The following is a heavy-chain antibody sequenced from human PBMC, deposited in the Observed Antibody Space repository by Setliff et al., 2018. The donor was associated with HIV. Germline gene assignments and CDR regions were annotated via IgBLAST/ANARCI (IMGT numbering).Heavy chain of an antibody. CDR1: GFTFATYA. CDR2: ISGSGGST. Sequence: GESLKISCAASGFTFATYAMSWVRQAPGKGLEWVSAISGSGGSTYYADSVKGRFTISRDNSKSTLYLQMNSLRAEDTAMYYCARVRAGCVGCARGVYYFDSWGQGTLVTVSS. CDR3: ARVRAGCVGCARGVYYFDS. J-gene: IGHJ4*02. V-gene: IGHV3-23*01. D-gene: IGHD2-15*01.